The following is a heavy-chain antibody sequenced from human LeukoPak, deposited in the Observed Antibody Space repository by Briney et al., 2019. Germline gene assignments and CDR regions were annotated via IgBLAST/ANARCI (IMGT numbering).Heavy chain of an antibody. CDR3: TRLDLSGSDY. J-gene: IGHJ4*02. CDR2: ISTYSGNT. D-gene: IGHD6-19*01. CDR1: GYTFSSYD. V-gene: IGHV1-18*01. Sequence: ASVKVSCKPSGYTFSSYDITWVRQAPGQGLEWMGWISTYSGNTNYAQNLQGRVTMTTDTSTSTAYMELMSLSSDDTAMYYCTRLDLSGSDYWGQGTLVTVSS.